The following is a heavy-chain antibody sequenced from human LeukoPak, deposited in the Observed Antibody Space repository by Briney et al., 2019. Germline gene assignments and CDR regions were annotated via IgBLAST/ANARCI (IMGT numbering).Heavy chain of an antibody. Sequence: ASVKVSCKASGYTFTSYDINWVRQATGQGLEWMGWMNPNSGNTGYAQKFQGRVTMTRNTSISTAYMELSSLRSEDTAVYYCTTDLKESGSDTTTGFQYWGQGTLVTVSS. CDR3: TTDLKESGSDTTTGFQY. J-gene: IGHJ4*02. D-gene: IGHD1-26*01. CDR1: GYTFTSYD. V-gene: IGHV1-8*01. CDR2: MNPNSGNT.